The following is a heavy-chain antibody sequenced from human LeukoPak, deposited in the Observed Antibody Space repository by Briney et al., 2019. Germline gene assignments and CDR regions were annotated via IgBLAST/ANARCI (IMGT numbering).Heavy chain of an antibody. CDR3: AKDYYGSGSYGAFDY. CDR2: ISNDGSNK. CDR1: GFTFSRYG. Sequence: GRSLRLSCAASGFTFSRYGMHWVRQAPGKGLEWVAVISNDGSNKNYADSVKGRFTISRDNSKNTLYLQMNSLGAEDTAVYNCAKDYYGSGSYGAFDYWGQGTLVTVSS. V-gene: IGHV3-30*18. J-gene: IGHJ4*02. D-gene: IGHD3-10*01.